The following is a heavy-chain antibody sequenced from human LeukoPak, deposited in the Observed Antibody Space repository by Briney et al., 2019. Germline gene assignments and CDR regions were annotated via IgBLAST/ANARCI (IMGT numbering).Heavy chain of an antibody. J-gene: IGHJ5*02. V-gene: IGHV1-3*01. Sequence: AASVKVSCKASGYTFISYAMHWVRQAPGQRLEWMGWINAGNGNTKYSQKFQGRVSMTRDTSASVAYMELSSLTSEDTAVYYCARGTVILSWLDPWGQGTLVTVSS. CDR3: ARGTVILSWLDP. CDR2: INAGNGNT. D-gene: IGHD3-16*02. CDR1: GYTFISYA.